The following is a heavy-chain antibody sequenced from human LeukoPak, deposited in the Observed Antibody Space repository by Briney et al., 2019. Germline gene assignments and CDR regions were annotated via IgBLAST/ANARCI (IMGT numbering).Heavy chain of an antibody. CDR1: GFTFSSYW. D-gene: IGHD3-16*01. V-gene: IGHV3-74*01. J-gene: IGHJ3*01. CDR3: GRGDGA. CDR2: INTDGSTT. Sequence: GGSLRLSCAASGFTFSSYWMHWVRQAPGKGLVWVSRINTDGSTTTYADSVKGRFTISRDNARNTLYLQMNSLRAEDTALYYCGRGDGAGGQGTMVTVSS.